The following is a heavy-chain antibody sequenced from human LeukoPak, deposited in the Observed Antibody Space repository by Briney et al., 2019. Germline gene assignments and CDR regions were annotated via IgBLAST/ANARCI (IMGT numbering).Heavy chain of an antibody. CDR2: ISGSGGST. D-gene: IGHD3-22*01. V-gene: IGHV3-23*01. CDR1: GFTFSSYR. CDR3: AKSYYDSSGYYLFDY. Sequence: GGSLRLSCAASGFTFSSYRMNWVRQAPGKGLEWVSAISGSGGSTYYADSVKGRFTISRDNSKNTLYLQMNSLRAEDTAVYYCAKSYYDSSGYYLFDYWGQGTLVTVSS. J-gene: IGHJ4*02.